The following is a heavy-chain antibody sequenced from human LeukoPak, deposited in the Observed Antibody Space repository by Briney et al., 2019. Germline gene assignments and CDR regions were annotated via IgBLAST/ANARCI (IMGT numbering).Heavy chain of an antibody. J-gene: IGHJ6*02. CDR3: ASVKPLLLMDV. V-gene: IGHV3-7*01. CDR1: GFTFSSYW. D-gene: IGHD3-10*01. CDR2: IKQDGSEK. Sequence: GGSLRLSCAASGFTFSSYWMSWVRQAPGKGLEWVANIKQDGSEKYYVDSVKGRFTISRDNAKNSLYLQMNSLRAEDTAVYYCASVKPLLLMDVWGQGTTVTVSS.